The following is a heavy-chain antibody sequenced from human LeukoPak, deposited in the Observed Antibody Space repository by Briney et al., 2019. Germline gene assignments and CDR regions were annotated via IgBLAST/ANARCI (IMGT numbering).Heavy chain of an antibody. CDR2: IYPGDSDT. J-gene: IGHJ6*02. Sequence: GESLKISCQGSGYSFSTYWIAWVRQMPGKGLEWMGAIYPGDSDTRHSPSFQGQVTISADKSISTAYLQWSSLRASDIAMYYCARSGSSNYYGLDVWGQGTTVTVSS. V-gene: IGHV5-51*01. CDR3: ARSGSSNYYGLDV. D-gene: IGHD3-10*01. CDR1: GYSFSTYW.